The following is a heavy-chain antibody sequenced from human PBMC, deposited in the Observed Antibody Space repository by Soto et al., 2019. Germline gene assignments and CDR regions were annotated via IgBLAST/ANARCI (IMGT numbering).Heavy chain of an antibody. V-gene: IGHV1-8*02. CDR1: GYTFTSYG. CDR2: MNPNSGNT. D-gene: IGHD1-26*01. J-gene: IGHJ4*02. Sequence: ASVKVSCKASGYTFTSYGISWVRQAPGQGLEWMGWMNPNSGNTGYAQKFQGRVTMTRNTSISTAYMELSSLRSEDTAVYYCARDSGSYCDYWGQGTLVTVSS. CDR3: ARDSGSYCDY.